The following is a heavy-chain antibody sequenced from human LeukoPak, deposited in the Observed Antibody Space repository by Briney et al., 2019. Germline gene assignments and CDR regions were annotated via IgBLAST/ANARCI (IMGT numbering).Heavy chain of an antibody. CDR1: GSTFDDYA. CDR2: ISWNSGSI. D-gene: IGHD3-10*01. CDR3: AKAPGAYFDY. Sequence: PGGSLRLSWAAAGSTFDDYAMDSVRHAPGEGLEWVSGISWNSGSIGYADSVKGRFTISRDNAKNSLYLQMNSLRAEDTALYYCAKAPGAYFDYWGQGTLVTVSS. V-gene: IGHV3-9*01. J-gene: IGHJ4*02.